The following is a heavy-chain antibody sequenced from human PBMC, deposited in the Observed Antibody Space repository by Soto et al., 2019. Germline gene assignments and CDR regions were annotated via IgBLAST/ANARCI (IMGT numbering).Heavy chain of an antibody. D-gene: IGHD3-9*01. CDR3: ARDGSNDDLLTGHYGMDV. V-gene: IGHV3-33*01. CDR2: IRYDGANI. Sequence: QVQLVQSGGGVVQPGRSLRLSCAASGFTIVHHGFHWVRQAPGKGLEWVALIRYDGANIYYADSVKGRFTVSRDNSKNTVHLQMTNLSAEDTAVYYCARDGSNDDLLTGHYGMDVWGQGTTVTVSS. CDR1: GFTIVHHG. J-gene: IGHJ6*02.